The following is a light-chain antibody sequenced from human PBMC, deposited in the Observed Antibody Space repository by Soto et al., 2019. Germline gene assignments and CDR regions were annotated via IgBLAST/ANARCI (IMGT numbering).Light chain of an antibody. V-gene: IGKV1-39*01. CDR2: AAS. J-gene: IGKJ1*01. CDR1: QSISSY. Sequence: DIQMTQSPSSLAASVGDRVTITCRASQSISSYLNWCQQKPGKAPKLLIYAASSLQSGVPSRFSGSGAGTDFTLNISSLQPEDFATYYCQQSYSTPRTFGQGTKVEI. CDR3: QQSYSTPRT.